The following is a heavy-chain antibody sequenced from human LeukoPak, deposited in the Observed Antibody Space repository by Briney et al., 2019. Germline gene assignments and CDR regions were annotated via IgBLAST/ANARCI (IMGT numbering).Heavy chain of an antibody. CDR2: ISGSGGST. CDR1: GFTFGSYA. V-gene: IGHV3-23*01. J-gene: IGHJ4*02. D-gene: IGHD4-17*01. CDR3: AKEGTYGPTVLTR. Sequence: GGSLRLYWAAAGFTFGSYAMSWGRQVPGRGREWASAISGSGGSTYYADSGKGRFTISRDNSKNKLYLQMNSLRAEDTAVYYCAKEGTYGPTVLTRWGQGTLVTVSS.